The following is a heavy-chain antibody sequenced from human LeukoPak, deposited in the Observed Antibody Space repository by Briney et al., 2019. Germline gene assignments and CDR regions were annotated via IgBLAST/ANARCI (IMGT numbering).Heavy chain of an antibody. CDR2: IYYSGST. CDR3: VSRVRHYYGSGSYYIR. CDR1: GGSISSSNYY. V-gene: IGHV4-39*01. D-gene: IGHD3-10*01. J-gene: IGHJ4*02. Sequence: PSETLSLTCTVSGGSISSSNYYWGWIRQPPGKGLEWIGTIYYSGSTYYNPSLRSRVTISVDTSKNQFSLKLNSVTAADTAVYYCVSRVRHYYGSGSYYIRWGQGTLVTVSS.